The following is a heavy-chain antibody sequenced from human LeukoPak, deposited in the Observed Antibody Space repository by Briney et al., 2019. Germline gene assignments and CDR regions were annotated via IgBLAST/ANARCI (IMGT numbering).Heavy chain of an antibody. Sequence: GASVKVSCKASRGTFSSYGINWVRQATGQGLEWMGWMNPNSGNTGYAQKFQGRVTITRNTSISTAYMELSSLRSEDTAVYYCARLTILEWSEYYYYYMDVWGKGTTVTVSS. CDR3: ARLTILEWSEYYYYYMDV. CDR1: RGTFSSYG. D-gene: IGHD3-3*01. V-gene: IGHV1-8*03. CDR2: MNPNSGNT. J-gene: IGHJ6*03.